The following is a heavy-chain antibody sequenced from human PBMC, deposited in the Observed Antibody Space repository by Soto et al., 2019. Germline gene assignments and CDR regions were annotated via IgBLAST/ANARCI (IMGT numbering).Heavy chain of an antibody. CDR3: ARDSRGYCTNGVCYTNYFDY. Sequence: SVKVSCKASGGTFSSYAISWVRQAPGQGLEWMGGIIPIFGTANYAQKFQGRVTITADESTSTAYMELSSLRSEDTAVYYCARDSRGYCTNGVCYTNYFDYWGQGTLVTVSS. CDR1: GGTFSSYA. J-gene: IGHJ4*02. CDR2: IIPIFGTA. D-gene: IGHD2-8*01. V-gene: IGHV1-69*13.